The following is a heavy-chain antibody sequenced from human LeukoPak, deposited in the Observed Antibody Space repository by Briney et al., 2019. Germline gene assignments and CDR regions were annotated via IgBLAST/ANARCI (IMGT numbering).Heavy chain of an antibody. V-gene: IGHV4-34*01. CDR2: INHNVSI. Sequence: SESLSLTCAVYGGSFSAYYWAWIRQPPGKGLEWIGEINHNVSINYNPSLKSRAPLSLAPPMNHLSRRLTSVTVADTGVYYCGRGFLAHFYGSSSHDYWGQGTLVSVSS. CDR3: GRGFLAHFYGSSSHDY. D-gene: IGHD3-10*01. J-gene: IGHJ4*02. CDR1: GGSFSAYY.